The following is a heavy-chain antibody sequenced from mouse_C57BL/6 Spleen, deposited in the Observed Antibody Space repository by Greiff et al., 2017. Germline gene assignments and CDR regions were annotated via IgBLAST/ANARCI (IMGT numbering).Heavy chain of an antibody. D-gene: IGHD2-1*01. J-gene: IGHJ1*03. CDR2: INPNNGGT. Sequence: EVQLQESGPELVKPGASVKIPCKASGYTFTDYNMDWVKQSHGKSLEWIGDINPNNGGTIYNQKFKGKATLTVDKSSSTAYMELRSLTSEDTAVYYCARKINYPGWYFDVWGTGTTVTVSS. CDR3: ARKINYPGWYFDV. CDR1: GYTFTDYN. V-gene: IGHV1-18*01.